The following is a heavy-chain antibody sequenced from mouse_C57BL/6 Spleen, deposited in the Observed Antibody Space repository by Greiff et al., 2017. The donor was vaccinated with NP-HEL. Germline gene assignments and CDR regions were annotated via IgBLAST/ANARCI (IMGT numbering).Heavy chain of an antibody. Sequence: QVQLKQSGPELVKPGASVKISCKASGYAFSSSWMNWVKQRPGKGLEWIGRIYPGDGDTNYNGKFKGKATLTADKSSSTAYMQLSSLTSEDSAVYCCARQTGSFAYWGQGTLVTVSA. J-gene: IGHJ3*01. CDR2: IYPGDGDT. CDR1: GYAFSSSW. V-gene: IGHV1-82*01. CDR3: ARQTGSFAY.